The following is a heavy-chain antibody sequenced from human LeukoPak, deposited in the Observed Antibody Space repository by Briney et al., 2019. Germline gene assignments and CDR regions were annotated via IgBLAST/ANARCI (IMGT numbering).Heavy chain of an antibody. J-gene: IGHJ4*02. Sequence: SETLSLTCTVSGGSMSSGSISTYYWSWVRQPAGKGLEWIGRIYTSGTTNYNPSLESRVTMPVDTSKNQFSLKLNSVTAADTAVYYCARGAPSDYWGQGTLVTVSS. V-gene: IGHV4-4*07. CDR1: GGSMSSGSISTYY. CDR2: IYTSGTT. CDR3: ARGAPSDY.